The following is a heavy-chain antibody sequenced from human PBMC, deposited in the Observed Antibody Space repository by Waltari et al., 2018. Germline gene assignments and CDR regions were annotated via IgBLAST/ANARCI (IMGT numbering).Heavy chain of an antibody. V-gene: IGHV3-74*01. CDR1: GFSFSDYW. CDR3: ARDTPGDGIDY. J-gene: IGHJ4*02. CDR2: VNNDGTHT. Sequence: DVQLVESGGGIGQPGGSLRLSCVASGFSFSDYWMHWVRQDPEKGLVWVAHVNNDGTHTTYADSVKGRFTVSRDNAKNTVYLQMNSLRADDTAVYFCARDTPGDGIDYWGQGTLVTVSS. D-gene: IGHD7-27*01.